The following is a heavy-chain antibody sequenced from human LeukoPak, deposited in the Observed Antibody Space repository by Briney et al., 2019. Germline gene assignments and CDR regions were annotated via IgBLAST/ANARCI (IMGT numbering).Heavy chain of an antibody. Sequence: ASVKVSCKASGYTFTGYYMHWVRQAPGQGLEWMGWINPNSGGTNYAQKFQGRVTMTRDTPISTAYMELSRLRSDDTAVYYCARQSSTAYYDSSGLPYDAFDIWGQGTMVTVSS. CDR2: INPNSGGT. J-gene: IGHJ3*02. D-gene: IGHD3-22*01. V-gene: IGHV1-2*02. CDR3: ARQSSTAYYDSSGLPYDAFDI. CDR1: GYTFTGYY.